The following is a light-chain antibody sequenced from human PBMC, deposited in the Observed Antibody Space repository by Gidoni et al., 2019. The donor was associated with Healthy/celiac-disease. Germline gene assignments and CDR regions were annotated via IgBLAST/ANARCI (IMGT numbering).Light chain of an antibody. CDR2: GAS. CDR1: QSVSSSY. Sequence: ETMLTQSPGTLSLSPGERATLSCRASQSVSSSYLAWYQQKPGQAPRLLIYGASSRATGIPDRFSGSGSGTDFTLTISRLDPEDFAVYYCQQYGSSPPTFGQGTKVEIK. CDR3: QQYGSSPPT. V-gene: IGKV3-20*01. J-gene: IGKJ1*01.